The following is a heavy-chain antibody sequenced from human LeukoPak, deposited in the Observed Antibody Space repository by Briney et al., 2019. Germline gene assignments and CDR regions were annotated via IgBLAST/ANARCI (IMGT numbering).Heavy chain of an antibody. CDR1: GFTFSSYW. CDR3: ARVVRVRGGSKTNYFDY. J-gene: IGHJ4*02. D-gene: IGHD3-10*01. Sequence: QSGGSLRLSCAASGFTFSSYWMHWVRQAPGKGLVWVSRINSDGSSTSYADSVKGRFTISRDNAKNTLYLQMNSLRAEDTAVYYCARVVRVRGGSKTNYFDYWGQGTLVTVSS. CDR2: INSDGSST. V-gene: IGHV3-74*01.